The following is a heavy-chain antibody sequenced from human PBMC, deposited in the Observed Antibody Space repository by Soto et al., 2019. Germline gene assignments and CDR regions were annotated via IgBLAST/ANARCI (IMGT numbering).Heavy chain of an antibody. V-gene: IGHV1-18*01. D-gene: IGHD3-9*01. Sequence: VASVKVSCKASGYTFTSYGISWVRQAPGQGLEWMGWISAYNGNTNYAQKLQGRVTMTTDTSTSTAYMELRSLRSDDTAVYYCARNVIYYDILTGYQPRWFDPWGQGTLVTVSS. CDR1: GYTFTSYG. CDR3: ARNVIYYDILTGYQPRWFDP. CDR2: ISAYNGNT. J-gene: IGHJ5*02.